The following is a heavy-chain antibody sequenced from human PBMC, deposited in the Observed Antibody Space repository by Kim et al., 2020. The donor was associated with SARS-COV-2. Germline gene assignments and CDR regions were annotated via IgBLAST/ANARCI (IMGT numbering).Heavy chain of an antibody. CDR1: GYSFTSYW. Sequence: GESLKISCKGSGYSFTSYWISWVRQMPGKGLEWMGRIDPSDSYTNYSPSFQGHVTISADKSISTAYLQWSSLKASDTAMYYCARDGTVQLEQRPHYYGMDVWGQGTTVTVSS. V-gene: IGHV5-10-1*01. CDR2: IDPSDSYT. D-gene: IGHD1-1*01. J-gene: IGHJ6*02. CDR3: ARDGTVQLEQRPHYYGMDV.